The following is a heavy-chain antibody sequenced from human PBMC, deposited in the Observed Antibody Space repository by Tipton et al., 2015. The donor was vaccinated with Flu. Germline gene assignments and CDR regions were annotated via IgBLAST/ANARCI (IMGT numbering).Heavy chain of an antibody. Sequence: TLSLTCTVSGGSISSYYWSWIRQPPGKGLEWIGEINHSGSTNYNPSLKSRVTISVDTSKNQFSLKLSSVTAADTAVYYCARGTVTTFLSYYYYYGMDVWAKGPRSPSP. V-gene: IGHV4-34*01. D-gene: IGHD4-17*01. CDR1: GGSISSYY. CDR3: ARGTVTTFLSYYYYYGMDV. J-gene: IGHJ6*02. CDR2: INHSGST.